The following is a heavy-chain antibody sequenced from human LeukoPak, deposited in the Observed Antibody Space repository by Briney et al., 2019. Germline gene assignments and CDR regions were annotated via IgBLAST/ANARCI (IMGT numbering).Heavy chain of an antibody. D-gene: IGHD6-6*01. Sequence: GGSLRLSCTASGFTFGSYAMSWVRQAPGKGLEWVSSISGSSEDTYYADSVKGRFTISRDNSKNTLYLQMNSLRADGTAVYHCAKGGASSPYTYIDVWGKGTTVIVSS. V-gene: IGHV3-23*01. J-gene: IGHJ6*04. CDR2: ISGSSEDT. CDR1: GFTFGSYA. CDR3: AKGGASSPYTYIDV.